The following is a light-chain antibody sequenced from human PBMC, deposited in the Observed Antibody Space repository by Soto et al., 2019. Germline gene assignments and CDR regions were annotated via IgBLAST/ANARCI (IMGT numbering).Light chain of an antibody. CDR3: QQYYIYST. V-gene: IGKV1-5*03. CDR2: MTS. J-gene: IGKJ3*01. Sequence: DIQMTQSPSTLSASVGDTVTITCRASESIEYWLAWYQQKPGKAPKLLIYMTSTLQSGVPLRFSATGSGTEFTLTISSLQPDDFATYYCQQYYIYSTFGPGTTVDLK. CDR1: ESIEYW.